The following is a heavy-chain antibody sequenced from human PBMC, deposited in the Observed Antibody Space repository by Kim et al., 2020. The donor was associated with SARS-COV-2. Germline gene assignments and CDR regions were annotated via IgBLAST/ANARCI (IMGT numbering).Heavy chain of an antibody. D-gene: IGHD5-18*01. CDR2: INPNSGGT. Sequence: ASVKVSCKASGYTFTGYYMHWVRQAPGQGLEWMGWINPNSGGTNYAQKFQGRVTMTRDTSISTAYMELSRLRSDDTAVYYCARGANKLWDYYYYYYGMDVWGQGTTVTVSS. V-gene: IGHV1-2*02. CDR3: ARGANKLWDYYYYYYGMDV. J-gene: IGHJ6*02. CDR1: GYTFTGYY.